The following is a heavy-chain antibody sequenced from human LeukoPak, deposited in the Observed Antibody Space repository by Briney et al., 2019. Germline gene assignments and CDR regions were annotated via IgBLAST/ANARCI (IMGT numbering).Heavy chain of an antibody. Sequence: SETLSLTCTVSGYSISSGYYWGWIRQPPGKGLEWIGSIYLSGSTYYNPSLKSRVTMSADTSKNQFSLKLTSVTAADTAVYYCARDGSTTLTGPVWYWGQGTLVTVSS. CDR1: GYSISSGYY. V-gene: IGHV4-38-2*02. CDR2: IYLSGST. J-gene: IGHJ4*02. CDR3: ARDGSTTLTGPVWY. D-gene: IGHD4-17*01.